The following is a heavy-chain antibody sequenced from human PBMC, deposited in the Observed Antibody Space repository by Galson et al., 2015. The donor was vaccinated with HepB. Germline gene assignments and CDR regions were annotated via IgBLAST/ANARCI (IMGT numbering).Heavy chain of an antibody. Sequence: KVSCKASGYTFTSYDINWVRQATGQGLEWMGWMNPNSGNTGYAQKFQGRVTMTRNTSISTAYMELSSLRSEDTAVYYCARATNFFGAGPHYGMDVWGQGTTVTVSS. V-gene: IGHV1-8*01. J-gene: IGHJ6*02. CDR2: MNPNSGNT. D-gene: IGHD3-3*01. CDR1: GYTFTSYD. CDR3: ARATNFFGAGPHYGMDV.